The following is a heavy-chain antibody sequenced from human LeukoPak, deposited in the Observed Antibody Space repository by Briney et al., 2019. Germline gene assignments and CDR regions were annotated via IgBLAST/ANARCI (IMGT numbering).Heavy chain of an antibody. CDR3: AKDPGPHTAFNWFDT. CDR2: INADGSVT. J-gene: IGHJ5*02. CDR1: GFTFSSYW. V-gene: IGHV3-74*01. Sequence: GGSLRLSCAASGFTFSSYWMHWVLQAPGKGLLWVSRINADGSVTDYADSVRGRFTISRDNAKNTLYLQMDSLRVDDTAVYYCAKDPGPHTAFNWFDTWGQGTLVTVSS.